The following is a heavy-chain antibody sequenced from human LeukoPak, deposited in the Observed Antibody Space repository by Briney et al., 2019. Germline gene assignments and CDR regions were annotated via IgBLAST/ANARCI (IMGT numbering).Heavy chain of an antibody. CDR1: GYSIRTDYY. CDR3: ARVPGVYYDSLTCYGSGWFDP. Sequence: SETLSLTCTVSGYSIRTDYYWGWIRQPPGKGPQWIGTINKSGNTYYNPSLRSRVTISVDTSKNQFSLKVRYMTAADTAVYYCARVPGVYYDSLTCYGSGWFDPWSQGTLVTVSS. D-gene: IGHD3-9*01. CDR2: INKSGNT. V-gene: IGHV4-38-2*02. J-gene: IGHJ5*02.